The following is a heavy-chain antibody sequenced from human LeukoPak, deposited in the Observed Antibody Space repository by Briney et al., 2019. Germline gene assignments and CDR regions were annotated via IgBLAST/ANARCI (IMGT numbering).Heavy chain of an antibody. V-gene: IGHV4-31*03. J-gene: IGHJ3*02. CDR2: IYYSGST. Sequence: PSETLSLTCTVSGGSISSGGYYWSWIRQHQGMGLEWIGYIYYSGSTYYNPSLKSRVTISVDTSKNQFSLKLSSVTAADTAVYYCARGEVSVLWFGELSGAFDIWGQGTMVTVSS. D-gene: IGHD3-10*01. CDR3: ARGEVSVLWFGELSGAFDI. CDR1: GGSISSGGYY.